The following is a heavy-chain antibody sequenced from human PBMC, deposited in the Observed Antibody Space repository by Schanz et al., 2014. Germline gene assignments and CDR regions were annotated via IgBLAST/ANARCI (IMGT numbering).Heavy chain of an antibody. V-gene: IGHV3-33*06. CDR1: GFTFRSYG. Sequence: VQLVESGGVVVQPGRSLRLSCAASGFTFRSYGMHWVRQAPGKGLEWVAVITYDGGNKYYADSVKGRFTISRDNPKKTLYLQMISLRAEDTAVYYCVKDEMGARMVPLDWGQGTLVTVSS. D-gene: IGHD3-10*01. J-gene: IGHJ4*02. CDR2: ITYDGGNK. CDR3: VKDEMGARMVPLD.